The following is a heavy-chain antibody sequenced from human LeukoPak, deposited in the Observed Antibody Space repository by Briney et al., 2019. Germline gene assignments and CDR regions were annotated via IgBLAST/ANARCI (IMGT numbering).Heavy chain of an antibody. Sequence: EGSLRLSCVASGSTFSNYLMNWVRQAPGKGLEWVSGISHSGSSIYYADSVKGRFTISRDNSKNTLYLQMDRLRVEDTAVYYCAMALDYWGQGTLVTVSS. V-gene: IGHV3-23*01. J-gene: IGHJ4*02. CDR3: AMALDY. CDR2: ISHSGSSI. CDR1: GSTFSNYL.